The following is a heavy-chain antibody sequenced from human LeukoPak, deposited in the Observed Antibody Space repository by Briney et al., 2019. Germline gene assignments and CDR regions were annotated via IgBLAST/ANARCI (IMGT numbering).Heavy chain of an antibody. V-gene: IGHV3-21*01. CDR2: ISSSSSYI. Sequence: GGSLRLSCAASGFTFSSYSMNWVRQAPGKGLEWVSSISSSSSYIYYADSVKGRFTISRDNAKNSLYLQMNSLRAEDTAVYYCARDRSAYDISTGYPSDAFDIWGQGTMVTVSS. D-gene: IGHD3-9*01. J-gene: IGHJ3*02. CDR3: ARDRSAYDISTGYPSDAFDI. CDR1: GFTFSSYS.